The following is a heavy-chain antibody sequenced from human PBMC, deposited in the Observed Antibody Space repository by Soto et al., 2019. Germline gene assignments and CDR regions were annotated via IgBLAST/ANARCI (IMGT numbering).Heavy chain of an antibody. V-gene: IGHV4-31*03. Sequence: PSETLSLTCTVSGGSISSGGYYWSWIRQHPGKGLEWIGYIYYSGSTYYNPSLKSRVTISVDTSKNQFSLKLSSVTAADTAVYYCARVFHGYSNGREDWFDPWGQGTLVTVSS. CDR3: ARVFHGYSNGREDWFDP. D-gene: IGHD4-4*01. CDR1: GGSISSGGYY. J-gene: IGHJ5*02. CDR2: IYYSGST.